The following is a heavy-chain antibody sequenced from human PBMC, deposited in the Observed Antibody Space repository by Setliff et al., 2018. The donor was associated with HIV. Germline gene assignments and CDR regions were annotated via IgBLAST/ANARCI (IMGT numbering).Heavy chain of an antibody. D-gene: IGHD2-2*01. CDR1: GGSISSGGYY. CDR2: IYYSGST. V-gene: IGHV4-31*03. J-gene: IGHJ4*02. CDR3: ARKVGGDFDY. Sequence: PSETLSLTCTVSGGSISSGGYYWNWIRQHPGEGLEWIGYIYYSGSTYYNPSLKSRVAISVDTSKHQFSLKLNSMTAADTAVYFCARKVGGDFDYWGQGTLVTVSS.